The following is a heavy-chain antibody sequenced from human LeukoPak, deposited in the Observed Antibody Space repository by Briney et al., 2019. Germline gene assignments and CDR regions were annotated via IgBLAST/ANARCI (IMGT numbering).Heavy chain of an antibody. CDR3: ASTTVTNEVDY. CDR2: IIPIFGTA. CDR1: GGTFRSYA. D-gene: IGHD4-17*01. V-gene: IGHV1-69*06. J-gene: IGHJ4*02. Sequence: ASVNVSCKASGGTFRSYAISWVRQAPGQGLEWMGRIIPIFGTANYAQKFQGRVTITADKSTSTAYMELSSLRSEDTAVYYCASTTVTNEVDYWGEGTLVTVSS.